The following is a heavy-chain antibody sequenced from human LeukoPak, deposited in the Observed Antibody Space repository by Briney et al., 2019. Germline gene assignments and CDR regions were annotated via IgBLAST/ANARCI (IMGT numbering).Heavy chain of an antibody. CDR1: GFTFNYYW. CDR3: ARGYVSLDY. Sequence: GGSLRLSCAASGFTFNYYWMSWLRQAPGKGLEWLANIKQDGSEKYYVDSVKGRFTISRDNAKNSVYLQMNSLRVEDTALYYCARGYVSLDYWGQGNLVTVSS. D-gene: IGHD3-16*01. CDR2: IKQDGSEK. V-gene: IGHV3-7*01. J-gene: IGHJ4*02.